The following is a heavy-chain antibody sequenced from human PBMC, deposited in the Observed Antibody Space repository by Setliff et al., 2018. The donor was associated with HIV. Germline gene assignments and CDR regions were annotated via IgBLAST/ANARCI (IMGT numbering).Heavy chain of an antibody. Sequence: SETLSLTCDVSSYSISSVHSWGWIRQPPGKRLEWIGTMHHSGNTHYKPSLKGRVTVSLDTSKNQFSLKLTSVTAADTAVYYCATLHSSGWPYYSDYWGQGILVTVSS. CDR3: ATLHSSGWPYYSDY. J-gene: IGHJ4*02. CDR1: SYSISSVHS. V-gene: IGHV4-38-2*01. D-gene: IGHD6-19*01. CDR2: MHHSGNT.